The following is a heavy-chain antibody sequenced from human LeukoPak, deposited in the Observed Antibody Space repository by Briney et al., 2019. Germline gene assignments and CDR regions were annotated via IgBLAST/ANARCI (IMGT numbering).Heavy chain of an antibody. D-gene: IGHD1-7*01. CDR1: GGTFSSYV. V-gene: IGHV1-69*13. CDR2: IIPIFGTA. Sequence: GASVKVSCKASGGTFSSYVISWVRQAPGQGLEWMGGIIPIFGTANYAQKFQGRVTITADESTSTAYMELSSLRSEDTAVYYCARVELELRSEYDYWGQGTLVTVSS. J-gene: IGHJ4*02. CDR3: ARVELELRSEYDY.